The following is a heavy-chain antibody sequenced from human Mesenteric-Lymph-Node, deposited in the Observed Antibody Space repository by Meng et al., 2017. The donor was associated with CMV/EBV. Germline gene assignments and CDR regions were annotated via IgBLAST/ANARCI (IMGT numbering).Heavy chain of an antibody. D-gene: IGHD4-23*01. V-gene: IGHV4-30-4*06. CDR1: GSITTGGHH. CDR2: SPYSGSA. CDR3: ARDLLRGNSDLGWFDP. J-gene: IGHJ5*02. Sequence: GSITTGGHHWSWIRQHPGKGLEWIGYSPYSGSAHYNPSLKSRVTISVDTSNNQFSLKLSSVTAADTAVYYCARDLLRGNSDLGWFDPWGQGTLVTVSS.